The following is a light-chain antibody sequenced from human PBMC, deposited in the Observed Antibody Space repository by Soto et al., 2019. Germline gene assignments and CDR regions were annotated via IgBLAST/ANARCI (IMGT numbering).Light chain of an antibody. Sequence: VMTQSPLSLPVTPGEPASISCRSSQSLLHSNGYNYLDWYLQKPGQPPQLLIYLGSTRDSGVPDRFSGSGSGTDFTLKISRVEAEDVGVYYCMQALQTGWTFGQGTKVEIK. CDR2: LGS. CDR3: MQALQTGWT. V-gene: IGKV2-28*01. CDR1: QSLLHSNGYNY. J-gene: IGKJ1*01.